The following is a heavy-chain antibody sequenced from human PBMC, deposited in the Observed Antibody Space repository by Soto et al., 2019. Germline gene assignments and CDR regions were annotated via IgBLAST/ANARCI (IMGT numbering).Heavy chain of an antibody. CDR3: ARYIPGGRYYGMDV. J-gene: IGHJ6*02. CDR2: IGESGTPT. Sequence: EVQLLESGGGLVQPGGSLRLSCAASGFTFSSYAMKWVRQAPGKGLEWVSLIGESGTPTYYADSVKGRFTISRDNSGNTLFLEMDSLRAEDTAVYYWARYIPGGRYYGMDVRGQGTTVTVSS. CDR1: GFTFSSYA. V-gene: IGHV3-23*01. D-gene: IGHD2-2*01.